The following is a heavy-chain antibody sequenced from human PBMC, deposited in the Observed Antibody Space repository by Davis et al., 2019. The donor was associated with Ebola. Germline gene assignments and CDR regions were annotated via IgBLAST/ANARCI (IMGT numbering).Heavy chain of an antibody. J-gene: IGHJ5*02. CDR2: INWNGGST. CDR1: GFTFDDYA. Sequence: GESLKISCAASGFTFDDYAMSWVRQAPGTGLEWVSGINWNGGSTGYADSVKGRFTISRDNAKSSLYLQMNSLRAEDTALYHCARVNALTGYSRFDPWGQGTQVTVSS. D-gene: IGHD3-9*01. CDR3: ARVNALTGYSRFDP. V-gene: IGHV3-20*01.